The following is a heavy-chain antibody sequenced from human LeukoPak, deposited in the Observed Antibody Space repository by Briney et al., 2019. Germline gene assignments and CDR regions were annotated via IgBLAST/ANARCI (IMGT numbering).Heavy chain of an antibody. Sequence: SETLSLTGTVSGGSINIYWSWIRQPPGKGLEWIGFIYTTGSTNYNPSLKSRVTISVDTSRNQFSLKLTSVTAADTAVYYCARWGLSGDYSYLDYWGQGTLVTVSS. CDR2: IYTTGST. CDR1: GGSINIY. D-gene: IGHD1-26*01. J-gene: IGHJ4*02. V-gene: IGHV4-4*09. CDR3: ARWGLSGDYSYLDY.